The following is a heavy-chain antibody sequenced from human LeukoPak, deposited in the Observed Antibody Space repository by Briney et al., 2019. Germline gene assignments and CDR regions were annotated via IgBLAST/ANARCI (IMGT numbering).Heavy chain of an antibody. D-gene: IGHD3-9*01. CDR3: AREYYDILTGYFHPFDP. CDR1: GGTFSSYA. V-gene: IGHV1-69*04. Sequence: ASVKVSCKASGGTFSSYAISWVRQAPGQGLEWMGRIIPILGIANYAQKFQGRVTITADKSTSTAYMELSSLRSEDTAVYYCAREYYDILTGYFHPFDPWGQGTLVTVSS. J-gene: IGHJ5*02. CDR2: IIPILGIA.